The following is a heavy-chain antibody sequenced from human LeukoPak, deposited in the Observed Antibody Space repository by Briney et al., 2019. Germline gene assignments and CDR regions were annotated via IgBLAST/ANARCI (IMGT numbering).Heavy chain of an antibody. J-gene: IGHJ4*02. Sequence: QSGGSLRLSCAASGFTFDSYAMSWVRQAPGKGLEWVSVIVGSGGSTYYADSVKGRFTISRDNSKSTLYLQMNSLRAEDTAVYYCAKLRLAVTRGTPADYWGQGTLLTVSS. CDR1: GFTFDSYA. CDR2: IVGSGGST. CDR3: AKLRLAVTRGTPADY. D-gene: IGHD2-15*01. V-gene: IGHV3-23*01.